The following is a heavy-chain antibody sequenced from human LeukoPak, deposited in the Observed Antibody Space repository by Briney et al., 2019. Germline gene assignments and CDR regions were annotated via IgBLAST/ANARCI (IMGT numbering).Heavy chain of an antibody. CDR3: ATEKQQRGFDY. D-gene: IGHD6-13*01. Sequence: PGGSLRLSCAASGFTFSNHWMHWVRQAPGKGLVWVSRINSDGNITNYADSVKGRFTISRDNAENTLYLQMNTLRADDTAVYYCATEKQQRGFDYWGQGTLVTVSS. CDR2: INSDGNIT. J-gene: IGHJ4*02. V-gene: IGHV3-74*01. CDR1: GFTFSNHW.